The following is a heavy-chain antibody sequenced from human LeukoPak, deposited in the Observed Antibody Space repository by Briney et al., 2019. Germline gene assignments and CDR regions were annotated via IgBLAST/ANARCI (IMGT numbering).Heavy chain of an antibody. V-gene: IGHV4-59*01. D-gene: IGHD1-1*01. CDR1: GGSISSYY. CDR2: IYYSGST. CDR3: ASGFRGQLGYFAY. Sequence: PSETLSLTCTVSGGSISSYYWSWIRQPPGKGLEWIGYIYYSGSTNYNPSLKSRVTISVDTSKNQFSLKLSSVTAADTAVFYCASGFRGQLGYFAYWGQGTLVTVSS. J-gene: IGHJ4*02.